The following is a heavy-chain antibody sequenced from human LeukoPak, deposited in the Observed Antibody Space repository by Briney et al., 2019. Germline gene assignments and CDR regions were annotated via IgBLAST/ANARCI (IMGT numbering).Heavy chain of an antibody. Sequence: SETLSLTCTVSGGSISSYYWSWIRQPPGKGLEWVGYIYYSGSTNYNPSLKSRVTISVDTSKNQFSLKLSSVTAADTAVYYCGRAGITMVRGVIIPYYSSYMNVWGKGTTVTVSS. J-gene: IGHJ6*03. D-gene: IGHD3-10*01. V-gene: IGHV4-59*12. CDR3: GRAGITMVRGVIIPYYSSYMNV. CDR2: IYYSGST. CDR1: GGSISSYY.